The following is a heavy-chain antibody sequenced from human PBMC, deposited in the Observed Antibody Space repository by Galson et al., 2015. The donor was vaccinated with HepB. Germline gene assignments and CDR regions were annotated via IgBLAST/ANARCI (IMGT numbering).Heavy chain of an antibody. J-gene: IGHJ4*02. D-gene: IGHD6-13*01. CDR2: IWYDGSNK. CDR1: GFTFSSYG. Sequence: SLRLSCATSGFTFSSYGMHWVRQAPGKGLEWVAVIWYDGSNKYYADSVKGRFTISRDNSKNTLYLQMNSLRAEDTAVYYCARDEGSSWSFDYWGQGTLVTVSS. V-gene: IGHV3-33*01. CDR3: ARDEGSSWSFDY.